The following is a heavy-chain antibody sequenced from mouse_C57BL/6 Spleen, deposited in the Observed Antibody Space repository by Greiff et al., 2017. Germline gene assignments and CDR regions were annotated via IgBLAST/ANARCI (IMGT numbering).Heavy chain of an antibody. CDR2: ISDGGSYT. CDR1: GFTFSSYA. V-gene: IGHV5-4*01. Sequence: VQLKESGGGLVKPGGSLKLSCAASGFTFSSYAMSWVRQTPEKRLEWVATISDGGSYTYYPDNVKGRFTISRDNAKNNLYLQMSHLKSEDTAMYYCARSQWFAYWGQGTLVTVSA. CDR3: ARSQWFAY. J-gene: IGHJ3*01.